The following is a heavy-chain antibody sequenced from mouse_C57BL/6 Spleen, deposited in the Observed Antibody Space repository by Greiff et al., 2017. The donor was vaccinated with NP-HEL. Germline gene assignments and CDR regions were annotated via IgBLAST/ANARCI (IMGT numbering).Heavy chain of an antibody. CDR2: ISSGSSTI. Sequence: EVKLVESGGGLVKPGGSLKLSCAASGFTFSDYGMHWVRQAPEKGLEWVAYISSGSSTIYYADTVKGRFTISRDNAKNTLFLQMTRLRSEDTAMYYGARAIYYGSGYGGLAMDYRGQGTSVTVSS. CDR1: GFTFSDYG. V-gene: IGHV5-17*01. CDR3: ARAIYYGSGYGGLAMDY. J-gene: IGHJ4*01. D-gene: IGHD1-1*01.